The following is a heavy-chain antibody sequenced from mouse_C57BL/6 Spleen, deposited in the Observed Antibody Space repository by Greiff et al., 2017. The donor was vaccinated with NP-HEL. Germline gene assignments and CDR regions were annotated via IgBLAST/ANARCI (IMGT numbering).Heavy chain of an antibody. CDR3: ARGDYGLWFAD. J-gene: IGHJ3*01. D-gene: IGHD2-4*01. CDR1: GYTFTSYW. CDR2: IYPGSGST. Sequence: QVQLQQPGAELVKPGASVKMSCKASGYTFTSYWITWVKQRPGQGLEWIGDIYPGSGSTNYNEKFKSKATLTVDTSSSTAYMQLSSLTSEVAAVYYCARGDYGLWFADWGQGTLVTVSA. V-gene: IGHV1-55*01.